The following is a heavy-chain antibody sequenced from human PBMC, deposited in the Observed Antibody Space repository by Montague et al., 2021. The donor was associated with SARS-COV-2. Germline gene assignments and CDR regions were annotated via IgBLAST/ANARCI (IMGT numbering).Heavy chain of an antibody. J-gene: IGHJ4*02. CDR3: AREYSSGVYFDY. D-gene: IGHD6-19*01. CDR1: GFSLSTSGMC. CDR2: XDWVDDK. Sequence: PALVKPTQTLTLTCTFSGFSLSTSGMCVSWIRQPPGKALEWLARXDWVDDKYYSTSLKTRLTISKDTSKNQVVLTMTNMDPVDTATYYCAREYSSGVYFDYWGQGTLVTVSS. V-gene: IGHV2-70*11.